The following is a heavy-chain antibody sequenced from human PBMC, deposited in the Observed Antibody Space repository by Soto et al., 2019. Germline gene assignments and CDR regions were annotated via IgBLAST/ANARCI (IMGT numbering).Heavy chain of an antibody. CDR3: ARRTVMTGLNDY. CDR2: IYYNGNT. Sequence: QVQLQESGPGLVKPSETLSLTCTVSGGSVSSGNYYWNWIRQPPGKGLEWIGYIYYNGNTNYNPSLKSRVTISIDTSKTQLSLKVMSVTAADTAVYYCARRTVMTGLNDYWGQGTLVTVSS. J-gene: IGHJ4*02. CDR1: GGSVSSGNYY. V-gene: IGHV4-61*01. D-gene: IGHD4-17*01.